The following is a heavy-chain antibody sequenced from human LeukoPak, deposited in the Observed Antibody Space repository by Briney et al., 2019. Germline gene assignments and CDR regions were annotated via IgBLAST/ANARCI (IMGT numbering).Heavy chain of an antibody. J-gene: IGHJ3*02. CDR1: GYSISSGYY. CDR2: IYYSGST. CDR3: ARTGIVVVPAADDALDI. V-gene: IGHV4-61*01. Sequence: SETLSLTCTVSGYSISSGYYWGWIRQPPGKGLEWIGYIYYSGSTNYNPSLKSRVTISVDTSKNQFSLKLSSVTAADTAVYYCARTGIVVVPAADDALDIWGQGTMVTVSS. D-gene: IGHD2-2*01.